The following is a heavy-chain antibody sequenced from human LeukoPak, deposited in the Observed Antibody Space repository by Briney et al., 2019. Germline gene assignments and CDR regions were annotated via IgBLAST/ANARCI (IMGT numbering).Heavy chain of an antibody. CDR3: ARDLGDRWGPWESYRYPLDH. J-gene: IGHJ4*02. Sequence: PGGSLRLSCAASEFTFSEYSMNWVRQAPGKGLEWVASISSTSTYIYYADSVTGRFTISRDNAKNSLYLQMNGLRAEDTAVYYCARDLGDRWGPWESYRYPLDHWGQGTPVTVSS. CDR1: EFTFSEYS. D-gene: IGHD3-16*02. V-gene: IGHV3-21*01. CDR2: ISSTSTYI.